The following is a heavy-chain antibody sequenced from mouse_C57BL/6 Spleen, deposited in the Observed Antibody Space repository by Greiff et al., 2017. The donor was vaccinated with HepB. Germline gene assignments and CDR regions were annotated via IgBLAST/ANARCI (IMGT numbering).Heavy chain of an antibody. CDR1: GFTFSSYA. CDR3: AREDGYYGFDY. J-gene: IGHJ2*01. V-gene: IGHV5-4*01. D-gene: IGHD2-3*01. Sequence: DVQLVESGGGLVKPGGSLKLSCAASGFTFSSYAMSWVRQTPEKRLEWVATISDGGSYTYYPDNVKGRFTISRDNAKNNLYLQMSHLKSEDTAMYYCAREDGYYGFDYWGQGTTLTVSS. CDR2: ISDGGSYT.